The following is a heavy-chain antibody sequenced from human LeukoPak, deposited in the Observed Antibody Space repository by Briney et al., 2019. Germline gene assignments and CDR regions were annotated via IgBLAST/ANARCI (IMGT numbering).Heavy chain of an antibody. Sequence: PGGAPRPSCAAPGFTVSFNYMSWVRQAPGEGLGWGSVIYIGGSTYYADSVKGRLTISRDISKSTLYLQMNSLRAEDTAVYYCATGRGAFSGSLHYWGQGTLVTVSS. CDR3: ATGRGAFSGSLHY. V-gene: IGHV3-66*01. CDR2: IYIGGST. CDR1: GFTVSFNY. D-gene: IGHD3-10*01. J-gene: IGHJ4*02.